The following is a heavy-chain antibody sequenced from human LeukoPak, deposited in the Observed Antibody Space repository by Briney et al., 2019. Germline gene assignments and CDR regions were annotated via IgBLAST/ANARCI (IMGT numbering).Heavy chain of an antibody. CDR3: AREEYQVLLD. CDR1: GFSFSRYE. V-gene: IGHV3-48*03. CDR2: IDSRSTTI. D-gene: IGHD2/OR15-2a*01. J-gene: IGHJ4*02. Sequence: GGSLRLSCATSGFSFSRYEMNWVRQAPGKGLEWVAYIDSRSTTIYYADSMKGRFTISRDNAKNSLYLQMNSLRVGDTAIYYCAREEYQVLLDWGQGILSPSPQ.